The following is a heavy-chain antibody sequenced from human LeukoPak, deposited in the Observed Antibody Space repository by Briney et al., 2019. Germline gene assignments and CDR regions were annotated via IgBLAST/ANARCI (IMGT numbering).Heavy chain of an antibody. CDR3: ARRAGAYSHPYDY. D-gene: IGHD4/OR15-4a*01. V-gene: IGHV3-23*01. J-gene: IGHJ4*02. CDR2: ISGSSGRT. Sequence: PGGSLRLSCAASGFTFSSYAMNWVRQAPGKGLEWVSAISGSSGRTYYADSVKGRFTISRDNSKNTLYLQMNSLRAEDTAVYYCARRAGAYSHPYDYWGQGTLVTVSS. CDR1: GFTFSSYA.